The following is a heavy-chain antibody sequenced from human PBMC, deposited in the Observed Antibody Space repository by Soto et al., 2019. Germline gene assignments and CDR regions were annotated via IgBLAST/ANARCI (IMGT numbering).Heavy chain of an antibody. CDR2: IKQDGSTK. Sequence: EVQLVESGGGLVQPGGSLRLSCAASGSTFSSYWMSWVRQSPGRGLEWVANIKQDGSTKYYVDSVRGRFTISRDNARNSRYLQMNSLRPEDTAVYFCARFGYSYGMDVWGQGTTVTVSS. CDR3: ARFGYSYGMDV. D-gene: IGHD3-16*01. V-gene: IGHV3-7*03. J-gene: IGHJ6*02. CDR1: GSTFSSYW.